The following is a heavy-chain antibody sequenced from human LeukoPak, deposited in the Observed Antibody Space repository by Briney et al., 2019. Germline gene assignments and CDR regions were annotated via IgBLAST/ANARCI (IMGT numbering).Heavy chain of an antibody. CDR1: GGSISGYY. J-gene: IGHJ3*02. CDR2: MDTSGHT. D-gene: IGHD3-16*01. Sequence: KPSETLSLTCIVSGGSISGYYWSWIRQPAGKGLEWIGHMDTSGHTNYNSSLMSRVTMSVDTSKNQFSLRLTSVTAADTAVYYCARWGPLSSAFDIWGQGTMVTVSS. CDR3: ARWGPLSSAFDI. V-gene: IGHV4-4*07.